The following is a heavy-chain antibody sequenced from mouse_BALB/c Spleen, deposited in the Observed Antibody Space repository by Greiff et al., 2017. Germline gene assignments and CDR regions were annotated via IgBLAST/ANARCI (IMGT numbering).Heavy chain of an antibody. CDR3: ERGTTVGGFDY. CDR2: INPDSSTI. D-gene: IGHD1-1*01. J-gene: IGHJ2*01. V-gene: IGHV4-1*02. CDR1: GFDFSRYW. Sequence: EVKLMESGGGLVQPGGSLKLSCAASGFDFSRYWMSWVRQAPGKGLEWIGEINPDSSTINYTPSLKAKFIFSRDNAKNPLYLQMSKVRSEDTALYNCERGTTVGGFDYWGQGTTLTVSS.